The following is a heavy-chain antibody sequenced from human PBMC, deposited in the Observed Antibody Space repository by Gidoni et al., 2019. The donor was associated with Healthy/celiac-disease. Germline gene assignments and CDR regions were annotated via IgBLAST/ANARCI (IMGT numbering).Heavy chain of an antibody. J-gene: IGHJ4*02. CDR3: ANDLRDGYKSVDY. CDR1: GVTVSSYG. CDR2: LSYACSNT. Sequence: QVQLEEAGGGVVQPGRSRRHSGAAAGVTVSSYGMHWVRQAPGKGLEWVAVLSYACSNTSSAASVNGRFTISRDNSKHTLYLQMNSLRAEDTAVYYCANDLRDGYKSVDYWGQGTLVTVSS. D-gene: IGHD5-12*01. V-gene: IGHV3-30*18.